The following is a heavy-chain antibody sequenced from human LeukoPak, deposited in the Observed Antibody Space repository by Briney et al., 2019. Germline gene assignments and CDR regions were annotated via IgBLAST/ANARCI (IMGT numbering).Heavy chain of an antibody. CDR1: GGTFSSYA. D-gene: IGHD6-13*01. CDR3: ARVVRIAAAVDY. CDR2: IIPILGIA. Sequence: SVKVSCKASGGTFSSYAISWVRQAPGQGLEWMGRIIPILGIANYAQKFQGRVTITADKSTSTAYMELSSLRSEDTAVYYCARVVRIAAAVDYWGQGTLVTVSS. J-gene: IGHJ4*02. V-gene: IGHV1-69*04.